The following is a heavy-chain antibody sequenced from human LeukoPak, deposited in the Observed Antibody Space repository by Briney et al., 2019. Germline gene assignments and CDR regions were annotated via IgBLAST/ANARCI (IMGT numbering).Heavy chain of an antibody. J-gene: IGHJ6*02. CDR1: GFTFSSYA. D-gene: IGHD1-26*01. V-gene: IGHV3-23*01. CDR2: ISGSGGST. Sequence: PGGSLRLSCAASGFTFSSYAMSWVRQAPGKGLEWVSAISGSGGSTYYADSVKGRFTISRDNSKNTLYVQMNSLRGEDTAVYYCARDHPYSGSYNYYYGMDVWGQGTTVTVSS. CDR3: ARDHPYSGSYNYYYGMDV.